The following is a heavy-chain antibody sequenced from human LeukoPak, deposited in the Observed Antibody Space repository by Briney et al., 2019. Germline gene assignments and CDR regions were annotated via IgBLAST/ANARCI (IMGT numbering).Heavy chain of an antibody. CDR3: AKTITGATYYFDY. V-gene: IGHV3-23*01. D-gene: IGHD1-7*01. Sequence: GGSLRLSCAASGFTFSSYEMNWVRQAPGKGLEWVSAISGSGGSTYYADSVKGRFTISRDNSKNTLYLQMNSLRAEDTAVYYCAKTITGATYYFDYWGQGTLVTVSS. J-gene: IGHJ4*02. CDR2: ISGSGGST. CDR1: GFTFSSYE.